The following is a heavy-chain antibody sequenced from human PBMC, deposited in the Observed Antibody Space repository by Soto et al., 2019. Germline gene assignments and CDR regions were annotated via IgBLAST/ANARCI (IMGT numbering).Heavy chain of an antibody. V-gene: IGHV3-30-3*01. CDR2: ISYDGSNK. Sequence: QVQLVESGGDVVQPGRSLRLSCAASGFTFSTYAMXXXXXXXXXXXXXXXVISYDGSNKYYADSVKGRFTISRDNSKXXXXXXXXXXXXXXXXXXXXXXXXXXXXXXXXXXXXVWGQGTTVTVSS. CDR1: GFTFSTYA. CDR3: XXXXXXXXXXXXXXXXV. J-gene: IGHJ6*02.